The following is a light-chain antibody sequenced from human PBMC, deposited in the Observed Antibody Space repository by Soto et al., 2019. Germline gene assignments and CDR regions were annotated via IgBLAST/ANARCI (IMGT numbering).Light chain of an antibody. CDR1: QSVGSNY. CDR2: WAS. J-gene: IGKJ3*01. V-gene: IGKV3-20*01. Sequence: EIVLTQSPGTLSLSPGKRATLYCRASQSVGSNYLAWYQQKPGQAPRVLIYWASSRATGIPDRFSGSGSGADFTLTISRLQPEDFAVYYCQQYTTSPFTFGPGTKVDIK. CDR3: QQYTTSPFT.